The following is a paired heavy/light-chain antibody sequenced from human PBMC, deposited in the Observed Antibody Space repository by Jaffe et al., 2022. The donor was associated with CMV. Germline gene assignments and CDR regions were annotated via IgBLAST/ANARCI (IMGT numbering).Light chain of an antibody. CDR3: LLYYGGAQVV. CDR1: TGAVTSGYY. Sequence: QTVVTQEPSLTVSPGGTVTLTCASSTGAVTSGYYPNWFQQKPGQAPRALIYSTSNKHSWTPARFSGSLLGGKAALTLSGVQPEDEAEYYCLLYYGGAQVVFGGGTKLTVL. J-gene: IGLJ2*01. CDR2: STS. V-gene: IGLV7-43*01.
Heavy chain of an antibody. J-gene: IGHJ6*02. V-gene: IGHV3-33*01. CDR1: GFTFSSYG. Sequence: QVQLVESGGGVVQPGRSLRLSCAASGFTFSSYGMHWVRQAPGKGLEWVAVIWYDGSNKYYADSVKGRFTISRDNSKNTLYLQMNSLRAEDTAVYYCARDSYYYDSSGYYYYYYGMDVWGQGTTVTVSS. CDR2: IWYDGSNK. CDR3: ARDSYYYDSSGYYYYYYGMDV. D-gene: IGHD3-22*01.